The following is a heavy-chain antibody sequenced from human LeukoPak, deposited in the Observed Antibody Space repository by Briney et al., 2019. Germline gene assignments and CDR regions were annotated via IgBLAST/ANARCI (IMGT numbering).Heavy chain of an antibody. CDR2: VYTSGST. CDR1: GGSISNYY. CDR3: ARVLVVVVPAAIDY. D-gene: IGHD2-2*01. Sequence: SETLSLTCTVSGGSISNYYWSWIRRTAGKGLEWIGRVYTSGSTSYNPSLKSRLTISVDTSKDEVSLKLSSVTAADTAVYYCARVLVVVVPAAIDYWGQGTLVTVSS. J-gene: IGHJ4*02. V-gene: IGHV4-4*07.